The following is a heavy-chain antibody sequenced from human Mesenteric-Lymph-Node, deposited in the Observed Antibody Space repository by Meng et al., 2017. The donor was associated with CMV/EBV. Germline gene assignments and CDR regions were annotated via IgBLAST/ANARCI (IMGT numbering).Heavy chain of an antibody. D-gene: IGHD3-3*01. CDR1: GYSISSGYY. V-gene: IGHV4-38-2*02. CDR2: IYHSGST. J-gene: IGHJ4*02. CDR3: ARDYYDFWSGYPYYFDY. Sequence: SETLSLTCTVSGYSISSGYYWGWIRQPPGKGLEWIGSIYHSGSTYYNPSLKSRVTISVDTSKNQFSLKLSSVTAADTAVYYCARDYYDFWSGYPYYFDYWGQGTLVTVSS.